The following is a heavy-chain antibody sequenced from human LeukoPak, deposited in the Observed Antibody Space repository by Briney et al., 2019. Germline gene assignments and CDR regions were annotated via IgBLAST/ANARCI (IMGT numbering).Heavy chain of an antibody. J-gene: IGHJ4*02. CDR1: GYTFTGYY. D-gene: IGHD5-18*01. CDR3: ARPRGYSYAILDY. Sequence: GASVKVSCKASGYTFTGYYMHWVRQAPGQGLEWMGWINPNSGGTNYAQKFQGRVTMTRDTSISTAYMELSRLRSDDTAVYYCARPRGYSYAILDYWGQGTLVTVSS. CDR2: INPNSGGT. V-gene: IGHV1-2*02.